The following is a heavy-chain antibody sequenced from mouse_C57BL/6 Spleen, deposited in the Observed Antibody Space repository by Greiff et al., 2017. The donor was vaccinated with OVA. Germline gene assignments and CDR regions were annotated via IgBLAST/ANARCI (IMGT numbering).Heavy chain of an antibody. D-gene: IGHD2-4*01. CDR3: ARERGTTMIRGGFAY. CDR1: GYTFTDYY. J-gene: IGHJ3*01. V-gene: IGHV1-84*01. Sequence: VQRVESGPELVKPGASVKISCKASGYTFTDYYINWVKQRPGQGLEWIGWIYPGSGNTKYNEKFKGKATLTVDTSSSTAYMQLSSLTSEDSAVYFCARERGTTMIRGGFAYWGQGTLVTVSA. CDR2: IYPGSGNT.